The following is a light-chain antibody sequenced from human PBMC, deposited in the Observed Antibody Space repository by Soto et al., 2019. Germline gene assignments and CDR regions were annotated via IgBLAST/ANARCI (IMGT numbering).Light chain of an antibody. V-gene: IGKV3-15*01. CDR3: QQYNNWPGT. J-gene: IGKJ1*01. CDR2: GAS. Sequence: EIVLTQSPGTLSVSLGERATISCRASQSVSSKLAWYQQKPGQAPRLLFYGASTGATGIPARFSGSGSETEFTLSISSLQSEDFAVYYCQQYNNWPGTFGQGTKVDIK. CDR1: QSVSSK.